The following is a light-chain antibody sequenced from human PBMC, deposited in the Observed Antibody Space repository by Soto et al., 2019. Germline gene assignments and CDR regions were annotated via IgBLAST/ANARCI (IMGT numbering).Light chain of an antibody. Sequence: DIQMTQSPSTMSASVDDRVTITCRAIQSISSWLAWYQQKPGKAPKLLIYKAFSLESGVPSRFSGTGSGTEFTLTISSLQPDDFATYYCQQYNSLWTFGQGTKVEIK. V-gene: IGKV1-5*03. J-gene: IGKJ1*01. CDR2: KAF. CDR3: QQYNSLWT. CDR1: QSISSW.